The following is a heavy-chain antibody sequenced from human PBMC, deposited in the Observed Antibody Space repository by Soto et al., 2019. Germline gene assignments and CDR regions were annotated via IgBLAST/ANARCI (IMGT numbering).Heavy chain of an antibody. V-gene: IGHV4-39*02. CDR2: VYHSGNT. Sequence: SETLSLTCTVSGDSISSSSHYWGWIRQPPGKGLEWIGSVYHSGNTHYNPSLRSRVTISVDTSKSHFSLTVNSVTAADTAVYYCVRSFLRYGRYHIPRAFDNRCQGTRVTVSS. D-gene: IGHD3-16*02. J-gene: IGHJ4*02. CDR1: GDSISSSSHY. CDR3: VRSFLRYGRYHIPRAFDN.